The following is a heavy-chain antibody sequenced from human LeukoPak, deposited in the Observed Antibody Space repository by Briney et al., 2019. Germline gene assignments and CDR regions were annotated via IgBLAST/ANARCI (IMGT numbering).Heavy chain of an antibody. CDR1: GGSISSDTYY. D-gene: IGHD1-26*01. J-gene: IGHJ5*02. Sequence: PSQTLSLTCTVSGGSISSDTYYWSWLRQPAGKGLEWIGRIYSSGSTNYNPSLKSRITISVDTSKNQFSLKLTSVTAADTAVYYCATVRGGATDRGWFDPWGQGTLVTVSS. CDR2: IYSSGST. CDR3: ATVRGGATDRGWFDP. V-gene: IGHV4-61*02.